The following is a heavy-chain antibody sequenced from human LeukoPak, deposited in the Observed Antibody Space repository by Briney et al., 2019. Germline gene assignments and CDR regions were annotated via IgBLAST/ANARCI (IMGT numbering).Heavy chain of an antibody. J-gene: IGHJ4*02. CDR3: ARHGRVRYLDY. D-gene: IGHD3-9*01. V-gene: IGHV4-34*01. CDR2: TNHSGST. Sequence: SETLSLTCAVYGGSFSGYYWSWIRQPPGKGLEWIGETNHSGSTNYNPSLKSRVTISVDTSKNQFSLKLSSVTAADTAVYYCARHGRVRYLDYWGQGTLVTVSS. CDR1: GGSFSGYY.